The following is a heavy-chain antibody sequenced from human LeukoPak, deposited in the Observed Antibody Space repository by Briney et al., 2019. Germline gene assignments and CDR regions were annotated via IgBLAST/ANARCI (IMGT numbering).Heavy chain of an antibody. V-gene: IGHV4-38-2*01. J-gene: IGHJ4*02. CDR2: IYHSGST. CDR3: ARVGDPYCGGACPVYFHYFEY. Sequence: SETLSLTYAVSGYSISSGYYWGWIRQPPGNGLEWIGSIYHSGSTYYNPSLKSRVTISVDTSKNQFSLKLSSVTAADTAVYYCARVGDPYCGGACPVYFHYFEYWGQGTLVTVSS. CDR1: GYSISSGYY. D-gene: IGHD2-21*01.